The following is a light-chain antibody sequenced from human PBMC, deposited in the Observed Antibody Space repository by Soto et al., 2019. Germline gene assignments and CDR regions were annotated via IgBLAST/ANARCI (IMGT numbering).Light chain of an antibody. CDR3: ETWDSNIHWV. V-gene: IGLV4-60*02. Sequence: QPVLTQSSSASASLGSSVKLTYTLSSGHSSYIIAWHQQQPGKAPRYLMKLEGSGSYNKGSGVPDRFSGSSSGADRYLTISNLQFEDESDYYCETWDSNIHWVFGGGTKVTVL. CDR1: SGHSSYI. CDR2: LEGSGSY. J-gene: IGLJ3*02.